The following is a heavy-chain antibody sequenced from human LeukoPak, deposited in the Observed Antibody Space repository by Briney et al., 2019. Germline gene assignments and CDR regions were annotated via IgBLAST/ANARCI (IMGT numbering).Heavy chain of an antibody. CDR2: ICTAGDT. D-gene: IGHD6-19*01. V-gene: IGHV3-13*04. CDR3: AREGPISYSGGWNDWYFDL. Sequence: GGSLRLSFAASRFTFSSSDMHGVRQGPGKGLEWVSPICTAGDTYYPDSVKCGFTISRENTNTSLYLKMNSLRERDTAVYYCAREGPISYSGGWNDWYFDLWGRGTRVTVSS. CDR1: RFTFSSSD. J-gene: IGHJ2*01.